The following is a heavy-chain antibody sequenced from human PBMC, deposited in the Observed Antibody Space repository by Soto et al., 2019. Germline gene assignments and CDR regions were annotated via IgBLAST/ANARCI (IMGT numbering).Heavy chain of an antibody. Sequence: EVQLVESGGVVVQPGGSLRLSCAASGFTFDDYTMHWVRQAPGKGLEWVSFISCHSTTIYYADSVKGRFTISRDNSENFQNLQMNSVRTEDTSLSCCAEDKGGRRRWLSYYFDAWGQGTLVTVSS. J-gene: IGHJ4*02. CDR2: ISCHSTTI. CDR3: AEDKGGRRRWLSYYFDA. CDR1: GFTFDDYT. V-gene: IGHV3-43*01. D-gene: IGHD6-19*01.